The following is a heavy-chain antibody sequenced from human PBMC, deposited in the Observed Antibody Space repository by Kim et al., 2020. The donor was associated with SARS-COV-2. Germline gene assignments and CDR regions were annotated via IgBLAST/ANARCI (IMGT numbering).Heavy chain of an antibody. D-gene: IGHD3-9*01. CDR1: GGSVSSGSYY. J-gene: IGHJ3*02. CDR3: ARELRYFDWLFYDAFDI. V-gene: IGHV4-61*01. Sequence: SETLSLTCTVSGGSVSSGSYYWSWIRQPPGKGLEWIGYIYYSGSTNYNPSLKSRVTISVDTSKNQFSLKLSSVTAADTAVYYCARELRYFDWLFYDAFDIWGQGTMVTVSS. CDR2: IYYSGST.